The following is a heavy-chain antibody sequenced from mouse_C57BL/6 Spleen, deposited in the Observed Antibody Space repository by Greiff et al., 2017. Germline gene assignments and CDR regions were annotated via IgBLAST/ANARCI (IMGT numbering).Heavy chain of an antibody. D-gene: IGHD2-1*01. CDR3: AGRGNYYAMDY. Sequence: SGPELVKPGASVKISCKASGYSFTGYYMNWVKQSPEKSLEWIGEINPRSGGTTYNQKFKAKATLTVDKSSSTAYMQLKSLTSEDSAVYCCAGRGNYYAMDYWGQGTSVTVSS. CDR2: INPRSGGT. V-gene: IGHV1-42*01. CDR1: GYSFTGYY. J-gene: IGHJ4*01.